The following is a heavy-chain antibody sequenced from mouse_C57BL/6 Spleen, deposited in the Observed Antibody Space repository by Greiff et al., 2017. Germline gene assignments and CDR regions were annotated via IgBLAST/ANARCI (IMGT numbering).Heavy chain of an antibody. D-gene: IGHD1-1*01. Sequence: EVKLVESGGDLVKPGGSLKLSCAASGFTFSSYGMSWVRQTPDKRLEWVATISSGGSYTYYPDSVKGRFTISRDNAKNTLYLQMSSLKSEVTAMYYCARQVITTPYYFDYWGQGTTLTVSS. V-gene: IGHV5-6*01. CDR3: ARQVITTPYYFDY. CDR1: GFTFSSYG. CDR2: ISSGGSYT. J-gene: IGHJ2*01.